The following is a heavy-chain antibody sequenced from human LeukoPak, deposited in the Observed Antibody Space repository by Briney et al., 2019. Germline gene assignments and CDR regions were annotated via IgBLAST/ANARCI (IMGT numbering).Heavy chain of an antibody. CDR3: AKGGLGYCSSTSCYPSEYFQH. CDR1: GFTFSIYA. D-gene: IGHD2-2*01. Sequence: GGSLTLSCAASGFTFSIYAIHWVRQAPGKGLEWVAVISYDGSNKYYADSVKGRFTISRDNSKNTLYLQMNSLRAEDTAVYYCAKGGLGYCSSTSCYPSEYFQHWGQGTLVTVSS. J-gene: IGHJ1*01. V-gene: IGHV3-30*18. CDR2: ISYDGSNK.